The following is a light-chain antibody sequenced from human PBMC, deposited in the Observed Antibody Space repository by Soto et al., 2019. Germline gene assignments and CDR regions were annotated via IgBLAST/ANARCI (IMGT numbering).Light chain of an antibody. CDR1: QGISSY. V-gene: IGKV1-8*01. CDR3: QQYYSYPFT. Sequence: AIRMTQSPSSFSASTGDRVTITCRASQGISSYLAWYQQKPGKAPKLLIYAASILQSGVQSRLSGSGSWSDFTLTISFLQSEDIATYSYQQYYSYPFTFGGRTKVEIK. J-gene: IGKJ4*01. CDR2: AAS.